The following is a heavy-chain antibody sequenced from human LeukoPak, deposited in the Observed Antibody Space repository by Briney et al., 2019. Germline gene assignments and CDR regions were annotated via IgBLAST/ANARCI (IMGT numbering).Heavy chain of an antibody. D-gene: IGHD6-19*01. Sequence: GGSLRLSCAASGFSFSSYSMNWVRQAPGKGLEWVSSISTSSSYIYYADSVKGRFTTSRDNAKNSLYLQMNSLRAEDTAVYYCAREVENTSGWYSHFDYWGQGTLVTVSS. CDR3: AREVENTSGWYSHFDY. V-gene: IGHV3-21*01. CDR2: ISTSSSYI. J-gene: IGHJ4*02. CDR1: GFSFSSYS.